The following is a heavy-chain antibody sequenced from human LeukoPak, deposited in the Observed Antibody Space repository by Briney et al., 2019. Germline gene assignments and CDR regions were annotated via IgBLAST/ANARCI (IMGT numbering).Heavy chain of an antibody. CDR2: INQDGSEK. V-gene: IGHV3-7*01. Sequence: PGGSLRLSCAASGFTFTTYWMSWVRQAPGKVLEWVANINQDGSEKYYVDSVKGRFTISRDNAKNSLYLQMNSLRAEDTAVYFCVRAIGSNTLWGQGTPVTVSS. CDR1: GFTFTTYW. D-gene: IGHD4-23*01. J-gene: IGHJ4*02. CDR3: VRAIGSNTL.